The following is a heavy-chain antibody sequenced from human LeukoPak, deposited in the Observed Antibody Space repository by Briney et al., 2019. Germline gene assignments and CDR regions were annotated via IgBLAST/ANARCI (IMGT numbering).Heavy chain of an antibody. CDR2: IYYSGST. Sequence: SQTLSLTCTVSGGSISSGGYYWSWIRQHPGKGLEWIGYIYYSGSTYYNPSLKSRVTISVDTSKNQFSLKLSSVTAADTAVYYCASTRGGGYCSSTSCRTKYFQHWGQGTLVTVSS. CDR1: GGSISSGGYY. V-gene: IGHV4-31*03. CDR3: ASTRGGGYCSSTSCRTKYFQH. J-gene: IGHJ1*01. D-gene: IGHD2-2*01.